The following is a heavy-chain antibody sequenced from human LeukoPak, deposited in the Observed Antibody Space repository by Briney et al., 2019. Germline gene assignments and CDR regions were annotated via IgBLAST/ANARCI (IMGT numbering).Heavy chain of an antibody. J-gene: IGHJ4*02. CDR2: FKNDGSSA. V-gene: IGHV3-74*01. CDR1: GFTSSNYW. Sequence: GGSLRLSCAVSGFTSSNYWMHWVRQAPGKGLVWVSRFKNDGSSATYADSVKGRFTISRDEAKNTLYLQMNSLRVEDTAVYYCARGGIAVAGTLGYWGEGTLVTVSP. CDR3: ARGGIAVAGTLGY. D-gene: IGHD6-19*01.